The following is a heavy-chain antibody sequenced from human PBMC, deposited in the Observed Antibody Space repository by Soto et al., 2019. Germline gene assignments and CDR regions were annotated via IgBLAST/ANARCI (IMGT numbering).Heavy chain of an antibody. CDR2: INASNGNT. V-gene: IGHV1-3*01. Sequence: ASVKVSCKASGYTFTSYAMHWVRQAPGQRLEWMGRINASNGNTKYSQKFQGRVTMTRDTSTSTVYMELSSLRSEDTAVYYCARGRGGYGMDVWGQGTTVTVSS. CDR1: GYTFTSYA. CDR3: ARGRGGYGMDV. J-gene: IGHJ6*02.